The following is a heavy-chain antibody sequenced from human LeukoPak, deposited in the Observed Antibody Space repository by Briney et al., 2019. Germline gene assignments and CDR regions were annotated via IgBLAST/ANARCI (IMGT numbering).Heavy chain of an antibody. CDR3: ARAIYSYGFVDY. CDR2: ISYDGSNK. CDR1: GFTFSSYG. Sequence: GGSLRLSCAASGFTFSSYGMHWVRQAPGKGLEWVAVISYDGSNKYYADSVKGRFTISRDNSKNTLYLQMNSLRAEDTAVYYCARAIYSYGFVDYWGQGTLVTVSS. J-gene: IGHJ4*02. D-gene: IGHD5-18*01. V-gene: IGHV3-30*03.